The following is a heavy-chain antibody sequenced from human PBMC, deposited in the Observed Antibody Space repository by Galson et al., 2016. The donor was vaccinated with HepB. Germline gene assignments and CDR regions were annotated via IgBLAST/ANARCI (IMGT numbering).Heavy chain of an antibody. V-gene: IGHV4-39*01. CDR1: GFTFSSYS. Sequence: LRLSCAASGFTFSSYSMNWIRQPPGKGLEWIGSVYYSGSTYYNPSLKSRVTISVDTSKNQFSLKLSSVTAADTAVYYCARHVGYYYSYWYFDLWGRGTLVTVSS. D-gene: IGHD3-22*01. CDR2: VYYSGST. CDR3: ARHVGYYYSYWYFDL. J-gene: IGHJ2*01.